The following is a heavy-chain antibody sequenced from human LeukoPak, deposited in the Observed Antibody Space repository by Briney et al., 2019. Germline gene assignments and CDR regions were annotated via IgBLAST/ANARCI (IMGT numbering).Heavy chain of an antibody. CDR2: IYTSGTT. J-gene: IGHJ4*02. D-gene: IGHD3-3*01. CDR3: ARLVDGRWSGTTCYFDY. Sequence: PSETLSLTCTVSGGSIIGDYWSWIRQPAGKGLEWIGRIYTSGTTTYNPSLKSRVTMSVDTSNNQFSLKLSSVTAADTAVYYCARLVDGRWSGTTCYFDYWGQGTLVTVSS. V-gene: IGHV4-4*07. CDR1: GGSIIGDY.